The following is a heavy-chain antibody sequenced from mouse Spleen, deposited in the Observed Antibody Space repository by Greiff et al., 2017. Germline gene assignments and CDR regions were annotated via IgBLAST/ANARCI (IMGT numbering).Heavy chain of an antibody. CDR2: IYPGDGDT. J-gene: IGHJ2*01. CDR3: ARGGLLRQFDY. V-gene: IGHV1-80*01. D-gene: IGHD1-2*01. Sequence: VQLQQSGAELVKPGASVKISCKASGYAFSSYWMNWVKQRPGKGLEWIGQIYPGDGDTNYNGKFKGKATLTADKSSSTAYMQLSSLTSEDSAVYFCARGGLLRQFDYWGQGTTLTVSS. CDR1: GYAFSSYW.